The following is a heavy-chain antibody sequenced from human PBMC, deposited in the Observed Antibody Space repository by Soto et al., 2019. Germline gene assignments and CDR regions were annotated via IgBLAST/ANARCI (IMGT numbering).Heavy chain of an antibody. CDR2: MNPNSGNT. CDR1: GYTFTSYD. Sequence: QVQLVQSGAEVKKPGASVKVSCKASGYTFTSYDINWVRQATGQGLEWMGWMNPNSGNTGYAQKSQXXVAMSRNTSISTAYMALSSLRSQDTAVYYCAREKTSSGMDVWGQGTTVTVSS. J-gene: IGHJ6*02. V-gene: IGHV1-8*01. CDR3: AREKTSSGMDV.